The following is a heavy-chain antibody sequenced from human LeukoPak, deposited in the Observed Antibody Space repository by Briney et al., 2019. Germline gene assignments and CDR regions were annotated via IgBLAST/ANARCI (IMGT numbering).Heavy chain of an antibody. CDR3: ARDFGSGWYVTATNYFDY. CDR1: GFTFSSYA. Sequence: GRSLRLSCAASGFTFSSYAMHWVRQAPGKGLEWVAVISYDGSNKYYADSVNGRFTISRDNSKNTLYLQMNSLRAEDTAVYYCARDFGSGWYVTATNYFDYWGQGTLVTVSS. D-gene: IGHD6-19*01. CDR2: ISYDGSNK. J-gene: IGHJ4*02. V-gene: IGHV3-30-3*01.